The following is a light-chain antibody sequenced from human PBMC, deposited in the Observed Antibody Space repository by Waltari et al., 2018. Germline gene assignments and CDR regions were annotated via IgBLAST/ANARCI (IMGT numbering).Light chain of an antibody. Sequence: HSVLTQPPSASGAPGQRVTLSCSGSRPNIGSHPVNWYQQLPGSAPKLLIYANNQRPSGVPDRFSGSKSATSASLAISGLQSEDEADYYCAAWDDGLTGVFGGGTKLTVL. CDR1: RPNIGSHP. V-gene: IGLV1-44*01. J-gene: IGLJ2*01. CDR3: AAWDDGLTGV. CDR2: ANN.